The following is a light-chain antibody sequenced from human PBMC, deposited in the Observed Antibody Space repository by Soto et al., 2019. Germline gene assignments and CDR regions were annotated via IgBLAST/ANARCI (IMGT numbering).Light chain of an antibody. V-gene: IGLV2-14*03. Sequence: QSALTQPASVSGSPGQSNTISCTATSSDVGDYNYVSWYQHHPGKAPKLMIYDVTNRPSGVSTRFSGSKSGNTASLTISGLQAEDEADYYCSSYTSSSTLEVVFGGGTKLTVL. CDR1: SSDVGDYNY. CDR3: SSYTSSSTLEVV. CDR2: DVT. J-gene: IGLJ2*01.